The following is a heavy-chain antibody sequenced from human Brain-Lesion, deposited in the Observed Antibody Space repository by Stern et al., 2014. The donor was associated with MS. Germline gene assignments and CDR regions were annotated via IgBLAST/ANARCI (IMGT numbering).Heavy chain of an antibody. Sequence: LVESGAEVKKPGASVKVSCKTSGYIFTGYYIHWVRQAPGQGLEWMAWINTNTGGTKYAQKFQGRVTMSRDTSISTAYVELSSLTSDDTAVYYCARDQRGITIFGVVTDYYYLGMDVWGQGTTVTVSS. D-gene: IGHD3-3*01. J-gene: IGHJ6*02. CDR3: ARDQRGITIFGVVTDYYYLGMDV. CDR2: INTNTGGT. CDR1: GYIFTGYY. V-gene: IGHV1-2*02.